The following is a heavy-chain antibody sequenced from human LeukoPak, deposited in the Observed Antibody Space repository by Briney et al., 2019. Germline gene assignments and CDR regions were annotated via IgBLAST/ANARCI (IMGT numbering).Heavy chain of an antibody. J-gene: IGHJ4*02. CDR2: ISYDGSNK. CDR3: AKVEGEGSSWYFGYHGIDY. V-gene: IGHV3-30*18. Sequence: GGSLRLSCAASGFTFSSYAMSWVRQAPGKGLEWVAVISYDGSNKYYADSVKGRFTISRDNSKNTLYLQMNSLRAEDTAVYYCAKVEGEGSSWYFGYHGIDYWGQGTLVTVSS. D-gene: IGHD6-13*01. CDR1: GFTFSSYA.